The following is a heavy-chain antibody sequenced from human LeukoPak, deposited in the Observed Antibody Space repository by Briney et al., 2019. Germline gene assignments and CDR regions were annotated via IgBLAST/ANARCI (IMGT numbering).Heavy chain of an antibody. Sequence: EPSVKVSCKASGYTFTGYYIHWVRQAPGQGLEWLGWINPNSGGTNYAQKFQDRLTMTRDTSISTAYMELSRLISDDSAVYYCARDRDSSGWNYFDYWGQGTLVTVSS. J-gene: IGHJ4*02. CDR3: ARDRDSSGWNYFDY. CDR1: GYTFTGYY. D-gene: IGHD3-22*01. CDR2: INPNSGGT. V-gene: IGHV1-2*02.